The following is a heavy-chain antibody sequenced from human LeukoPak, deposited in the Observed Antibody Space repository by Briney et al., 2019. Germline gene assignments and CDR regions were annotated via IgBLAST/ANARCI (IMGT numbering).Heavy chain of an antibody. V-gene: IGHV4-30-4*08. CDR1: GGSISSGDYY. D-gene: IGHD2-2*01. CDR2: IYYSGST. Sequence: SQTLSLTCTVSGGSISSGDYYWSWIRQPPGKGLEWIGYIYYSGSTYYNPSLKSRVTISVDRSKNQFSLKLSSVTAADTAVYYCASSRVVPAAIQHWGQGTLVTVSS. CDR3: ASSRVVPAAIQH. J-gene: IGHJ1*01.